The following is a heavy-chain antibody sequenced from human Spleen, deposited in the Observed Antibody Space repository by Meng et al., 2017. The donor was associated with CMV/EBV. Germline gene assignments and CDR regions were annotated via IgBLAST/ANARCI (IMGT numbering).Heavy chain of an antibody. Sequence: SVKVSCKASGGTFSSYAISWVRQAPGQGLEWMGGIIPIFGTANYAQKFQGRVTITTDESTSTAYMELSSLRSEDTAVYHWATGDPDENYLEYWGQGTLVTVSS. CDR3: ATGDPDENYLEY. J-gene: IGHJ4*02. V-gene: IGHV1-69*05. CDR2: IIPIFGTA. CDR1: GGTFSSYA.